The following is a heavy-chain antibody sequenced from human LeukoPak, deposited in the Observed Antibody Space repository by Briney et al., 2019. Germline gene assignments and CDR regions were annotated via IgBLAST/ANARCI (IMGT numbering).Heavy chain of an antibody. D-gene: IGHD5-12*01. CDR2: ISYSGST. CDR1: GGSISSSY. CDR3: ARQSQHSGYQAPDS. Sequence: SETLSLTCTVSGGSISSSYWSWIRQPPGKGLEWIGYISYSGSTNCNPSLKSRVTISVGTSKNQFSLKLSSVTAADTAVYYCARQSQHSGYQAPDSWGQGTLVTVSS. J-gene: IGHJ4*02. V-gene: IGHV4-59*08.